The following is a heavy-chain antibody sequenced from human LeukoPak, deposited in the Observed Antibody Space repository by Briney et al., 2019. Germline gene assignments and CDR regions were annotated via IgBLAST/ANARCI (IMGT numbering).Heavy chain of an antibody. CDR2: ISSNGDTT. Sequence: GGSLRLSCAASGFSFSNYAMHWVRQAPGKGLESVSAISSNGDTTYYANSVKGRFTISRDNSKNTLYLQMGSLRAEDMAVYFCGGIAAAGTGGSNSYYFDYWGQGTLVTVSS. D-gene: IGHD6-13*01. CDR1: GFSFSNYA. J-gene: IGHJ4*02. V-gene: IGHV3-64*01. CDR3: GGIAAAGTGGSNSYYFDY.